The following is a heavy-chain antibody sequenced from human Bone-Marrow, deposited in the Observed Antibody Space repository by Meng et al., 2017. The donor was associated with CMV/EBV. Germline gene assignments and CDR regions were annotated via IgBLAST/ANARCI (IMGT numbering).Heavy chain of an antibody. CDR3: ASGFVLLWFGEFGSFDY. Sequence: GSLRLSCTVSDGSISSTNYYWGWIRQPPGKGLEWIGSIYHSGSTYYNPSLKSRVTTSVDTSKNQFSLNLNSVTAADTAVYYCASGFVLLWFGEFGSFDYWGQGTLVTVSS. D-gene: IGHD3-10*01. CDR1: DGSISSTNYY. CDR2: IYHSGST. J-gene: IGHJ4*02. V-gene: IGHV4-39*07.